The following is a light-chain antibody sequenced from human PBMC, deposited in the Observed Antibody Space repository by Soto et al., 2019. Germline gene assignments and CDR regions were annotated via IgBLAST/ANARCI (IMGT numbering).Light chain of an antibody. V-gene: IGKV1-5*03. Sequence: DIQMTQSPSTLSASVGDRVTITCRASQSIGSWLAWHQQEPGKAPKLLIYKASSLESGVPSRFSGSGSGTEFTLSISSLQPDDSATYYCQQYDSYPLTFGGGTRWISN. CDR2: KAS. J-gene: IGKJ4*01. CDR1: QSIGSW. CDR3: QQYDSYPLT.